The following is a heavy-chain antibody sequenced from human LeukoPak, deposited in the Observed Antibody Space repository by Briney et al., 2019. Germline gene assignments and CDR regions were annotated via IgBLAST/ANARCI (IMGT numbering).Heavy chain of an antibody. V-gene: IGHV5-51*01. CDR2: IYPGDSDT. D-gene: IGHD3-10*01. Sequence: GEFLKISCKGSGYSFTSYWIGWVRQMPGKGLEWMGIIYPGDSDTRYSPSFQGQVTISADKSISTAYLQWSSLKASDTAMYYCARTDYYGSGTYAFDIWGQGTMVTVSS. CDR3: ARTDYYGSGTYAFDI. J-gene: IGHJ3*02. CDR1: GYSFTSYW.